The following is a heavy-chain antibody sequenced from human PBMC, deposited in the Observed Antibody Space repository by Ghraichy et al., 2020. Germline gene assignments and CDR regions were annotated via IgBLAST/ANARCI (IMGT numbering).Heavy chain of an antibody. V-gene: IGHV4-59*01. CDR1: GGSISSYY. Sequence: SETLSLTCTVSGGSISSYYWSWIRQPPGKGLEWIGYIYYSGSTNYNPSLKSRVTISVDTSKNQFSLKLSSVTAADTAVYYCARVFPSDYGDYDTFDYWGQGTLVTVSS. J-gene: IGHJ4*02. CDR3: ARVFPSDYGDYDTFDY. D-gene: IGHD4-17*01. CDR2: IYYSGST.